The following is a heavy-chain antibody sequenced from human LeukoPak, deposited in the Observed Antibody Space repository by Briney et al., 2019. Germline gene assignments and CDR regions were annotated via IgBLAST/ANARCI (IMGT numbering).Heavy chain of an antibody. D-gene: IGHD2-21*02. J-gene: IGHJ4*02. CDR1: GGTFSSYA. Sequence: ASVKDSCKASGGTFSSYAISWVRQAPGQGLEWMGRINPNSGDTNYAQKFQGRVTMTRDTSISTAYMELSRLRSDDTAVYYCARDYCGGDCFPDYWGQGTLVTVSS. V-gene: IGHV1-2*06. CDR3: ARDYCGGDCFPDY. CDR2: INPNSGDT.